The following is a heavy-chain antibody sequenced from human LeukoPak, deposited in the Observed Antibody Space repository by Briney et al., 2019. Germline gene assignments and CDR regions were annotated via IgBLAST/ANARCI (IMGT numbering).Heavy chain of an antibody. D-gene: IGHD4-17*01. J-gene: IGHJ2*01. CDR3: ARTATTVTDWYFDL. V-gene: IGHV1-46*01. CDR1: GYTFTSYY. Sequence: GASVRVSCMESGYTFTSYYMHWVRQAPGEGVERMGIINTSGGSTSYAQKFQCRVTMTRHTSTSTVYMELSSLRSEDTAVYYCARTATTVTDWYFDLWGRGTLVTVSS. CDR2: INTSGGST.